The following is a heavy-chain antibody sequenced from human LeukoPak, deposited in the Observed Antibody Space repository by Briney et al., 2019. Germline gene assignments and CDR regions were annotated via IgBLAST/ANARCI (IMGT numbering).Heavy chain of an antibody. CDR1: GYTFTSYW. V-gene: IGHV5-51*01. Sequence: GESLKISCKVSGYTFTSYWIGWVRQMPGKGLEWMGIIHPGDSDTKYSPSFQGQVTTSADKSISPAYLQWSSLKASDTAMYYCARLRYSNSWYAPFDYWGQGTLVTVSS. CDR2: IHPGDSDT. J-gene: IGHJ4*02. CDR3: ARLRYSNSWYAPFDY. D-gene: IGHD6-13*01.